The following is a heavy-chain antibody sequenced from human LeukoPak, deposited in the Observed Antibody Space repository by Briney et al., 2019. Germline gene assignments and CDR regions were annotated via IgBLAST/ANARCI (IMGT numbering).Heavy chain of an antibody. CDR3: ARDQGSSIAAFWGYYYYMDV. V-gene: IGHV1-2*02. J-gene: IGHJ6*03. CDR2: INPNSGGT. Sequence: ASVKVSCKASGYTFTGYYMHWVRQAPGQGLEWMGWINPNSGGTNYAQKFQGRVTMTRDTSISTAYMELSRLRSDDTAVYYCARDQGSSIAAFWGYYYYMDVWGKGTTVTVSS. CDR1: GYTFTGYY. D-gene: IGHD6-6*01.